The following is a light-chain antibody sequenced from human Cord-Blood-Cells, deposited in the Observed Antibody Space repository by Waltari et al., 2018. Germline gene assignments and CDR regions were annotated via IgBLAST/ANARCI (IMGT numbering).Light chain of an antibody. CDR2: SNK. CDR1: SSNIGSTT. V-gene: IGLV1-44*01. J-gene: IGLJ2*01. CDR3: AAWDDSLNGVV. Sequence: QSVLTQPPSASGTPGQRVTISCSGSSSNIGSTTVNWYQQLPGPAPKLLIYSNKQRPSGVPDRFSGSKSGTSASLAISGRQSEDEADYYCAAWDDSLNGVVFGGGTKLTVL.